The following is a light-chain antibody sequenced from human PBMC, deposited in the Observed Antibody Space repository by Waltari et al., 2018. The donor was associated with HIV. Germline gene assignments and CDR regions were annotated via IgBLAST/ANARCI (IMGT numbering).Light chain of an antibody. J-gene: IGKJ4*01. V-gene: IGKV4-1*01. Sequence: DIVMTQSPDSLSVSLCERATSYCTSSRAVFSKSNNRNYLAWYQQKPGQSPKVLIYWASTRQFGVPDRFSASGSGTNFSLTISSLQAADVAVYYCQQYYTVRPTFGGGTKVEIK. CDR1: RAVFSKSNNRNY. CDR2: WAS. CDR3: QQYYTVRPT.